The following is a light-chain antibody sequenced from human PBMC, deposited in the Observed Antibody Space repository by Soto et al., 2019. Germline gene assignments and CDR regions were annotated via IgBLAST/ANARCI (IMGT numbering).Light chain of an antibody. CDR3: SSDTTTSTLI. V-gene: IGLV2-14*01. CDR2: EI. J-gene: IGLJ2*01. Sequence: QSALTQPASVSGSPGQSITISCTGTSSDIGTYNFVSWYQQRPGKAPKLLIHEIIRFSGSKSGNTASLTISGLQAEDEADYYCSSDTTTSTLIFGGGTKLTVL. CDR1: SSDIGTYNF.